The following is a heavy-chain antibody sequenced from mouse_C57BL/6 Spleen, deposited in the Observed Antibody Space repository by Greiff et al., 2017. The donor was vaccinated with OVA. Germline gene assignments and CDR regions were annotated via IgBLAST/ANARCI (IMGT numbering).Heavy chain of an antibody. CDR1: GYTFTSYW. V-gene: IGHV1-53*01. Sequence: QVQLKQPGTELVKPGASVKLSCKASGYTFTSYWMNWVKQRPGQGLEWIGNINPSNGGTNYNEKFKSKATLTVDKSSSTADRQLSSLTSEDSAVYCCSRLYDSNYWGFAYWGQGTLVTVSA. J-gene: IGHJ3*01. CDR3: SRLYDSNYWGFAY. D-gene: IGHD2-5*01. CDR2: INPSNGGT.